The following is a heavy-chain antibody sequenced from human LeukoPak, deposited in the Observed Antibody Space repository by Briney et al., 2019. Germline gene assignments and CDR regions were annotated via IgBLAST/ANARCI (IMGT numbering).Heavy chain of an antibody. CDR1: GFTFSSYE. J-gene: IGHJ4*02. V-gene: IGHV3-48*03. D-gene: IGHD6-19*01. CDR2: ISSSGSTI. CDR3: ARDLGQQWLVAGY. Sequence: RGSLRLSCAASGFTFSSYEMNWVRQAPGKGLEWVSYISSSGSTIYYADSVKGRFTISRDNAKNSLYLQMNSLRAEDTAVYYCARDLGQQWLVAGYWGQGTLVTVSS.